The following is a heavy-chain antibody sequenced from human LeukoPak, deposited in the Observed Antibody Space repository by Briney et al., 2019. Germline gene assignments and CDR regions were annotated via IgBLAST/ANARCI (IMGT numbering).Heavy chain of an antibody. J-gene: IGHJ3*02. V-gene: IGHV4-4*07. Sequence: PSETLSLTCTVSGGSISGYYWSWIRQPAGKGLELIGRMSQSGTTNYNPSLKSRVTMSVDTPKNQFSLKLSSVTAADTALYYCARDQGGTTNKAFDIWGQGTMVTVSS. CDR1: GGSISGYY. CDR2: MSQSGTT. CDR3: ARDQGGTTNKAFDI. D-gene: IGHD1-7*01.